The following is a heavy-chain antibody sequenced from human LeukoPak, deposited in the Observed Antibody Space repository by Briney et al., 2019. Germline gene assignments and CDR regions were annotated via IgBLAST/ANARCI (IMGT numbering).Heavy chain of an antibody. J-gene: IGHJ4*02. D-gene: IGHD2-2*01. CDR1: GFTFSNFW. V-gene: IGHV3-7*01. CDR2: IRQDGSEK. CDR3: ARRTNQLFHFDY. Sequence: GESLRLSCAASGFTFSNFWMDWVRQAPGKGLEWVANIRQDGSEKYYVDSVKGRFTISRDSAKNSLFLQMNSLRAEDTAVYYCARRTNQLFHFDYWGQGTLVTVSS.